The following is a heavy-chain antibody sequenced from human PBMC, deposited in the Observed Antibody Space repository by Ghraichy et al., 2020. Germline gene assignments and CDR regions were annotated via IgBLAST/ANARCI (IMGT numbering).Heavy chain of an antibody. CDR1: GGSVSSGSYY. V-gene: IGHV4-61*01. Sequence: SETLSLTCTVSGGSVSSGSYYWSWIRQPPGKGLEWIGYIYYSGSTNYNPSLKSRVTISVDTSKNQFSLKLSSVTAADTAVYYCARGGDYVWGSYRLIDYWGQGTLVTVSS. CDR3: ARGGDYVWGSYRLIDY. D-gene: IGHD3-16*02. CDR2: IYYSGST. J-gene: IGHJ4*02.